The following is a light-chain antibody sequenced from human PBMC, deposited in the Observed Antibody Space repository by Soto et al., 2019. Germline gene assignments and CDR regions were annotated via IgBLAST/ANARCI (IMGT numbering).Light chain of an antibody. CDR3: QQYGSSRT. J-gene: IGKJ1*01. Sequence: EIVVTQSPATLSLSPGERATLSCRASQSVSSYLAWYQQKPGQAPRLLIYGASSRATGIPDRFSGSGSGTDFTLTISRLEPEDFAVYYCQQYGSSRTFGQGTKVDIK. CDR1: QSVSSY. CDR2: GAS. V-gene: IGKV3-20*01.